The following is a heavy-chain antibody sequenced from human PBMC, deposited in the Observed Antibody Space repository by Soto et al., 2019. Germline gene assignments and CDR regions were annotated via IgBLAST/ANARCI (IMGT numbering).Heavy chain of an antibody. CDR1: GGSISSSSYY. CDR2: IYYSGST. CDR3: ARPNGGYCSGGSCYGGGLNWFDP. Sequence: SETLSLTCTVSGGSISSSSYYWGWIRQPPGKGLEWIGSIYYSGSTYYNPSPKSRVTISVDTSKNQFSLKLSSVTAADTAVYYCARPNGGYCSGGSCYGGGLNWFDPWGQGTLVTVSS. D-gene: IGHD2-15*01. J-gene: IGHJ5*02. V-gene: IGHV4-39*01.